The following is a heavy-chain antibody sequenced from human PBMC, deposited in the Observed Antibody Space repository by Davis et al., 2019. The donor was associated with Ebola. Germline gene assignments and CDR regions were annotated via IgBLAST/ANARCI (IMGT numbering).Heavy chain of an antibody. V-gene: IGHV3-23*01. D-gene: IGHD1-26*01. Sequence: PGGSLRLSCAASGFAFSDYNMNWVRQAPGKGLDWVSRISSNGATTYYADSVRGRFTISRDNSRNTLYLQMNSLRADDTAVYYCGGAWDWGQGTLVTVSS. CDR1: GFAFSDYN. J-gene: IGHJ4*02. CDR2: ISSNGATT. CDR3: GGAWD.